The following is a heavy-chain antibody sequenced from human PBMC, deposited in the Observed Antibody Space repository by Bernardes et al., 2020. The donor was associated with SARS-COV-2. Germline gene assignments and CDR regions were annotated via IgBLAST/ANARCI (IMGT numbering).Heavy chain of an antibody. CDR1: GHTFTDYF. D-gene: IGHD6-13*01. Sequence: ASVKVSCKTSGHTFTDYFMHWVRQAPGQGLEWMGWINPNSGGTKYAQKFQGRVTMTSDTSISTAYMDLSRLRSDDTAVYYCARIYSSSFNALDIWGQGTMVTVSS. J-gene: IGHJ3*02. CDR3: ARIYSSSFNALDI. CDR2: INPNSGGT. V-gene: IGHV1-2*02.